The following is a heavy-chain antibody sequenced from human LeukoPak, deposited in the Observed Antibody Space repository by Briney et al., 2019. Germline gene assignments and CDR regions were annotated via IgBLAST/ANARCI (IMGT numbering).Heavy chain of an antibody. CDR2: ISSSSSYI. V-gene: IGHV3-21*01. CDR3: ARRLLVGAIIWYYFDY. J-gene: IGHJ4*02. CDR1: GFTFSIYS. D-gene: IGHD1-26*01. Sequence: GGSLRLSCAASGFTFSIYSMDWVRQAPGKGLEWVSSISSSSSYIYYADSVKGRFTISRDNAKNSLYLQMNSLRAEDTAMYYCARRLLVGAIIWYYFDYWGQGTLVTVSS.